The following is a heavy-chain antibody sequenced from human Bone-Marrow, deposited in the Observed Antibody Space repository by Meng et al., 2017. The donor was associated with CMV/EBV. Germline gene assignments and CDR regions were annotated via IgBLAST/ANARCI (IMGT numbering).Heavy chain of an antibody. Sequence: SETLSLTCTVSGGSMRSSSSYWGWIRQPPGKGLEWIGNVHYSGGTAYTPSLRSRVTISVDTSKNQLSLDLTSVTAADTAIYYCATVGPGIFGAWGQGTLVTVSS. CDR3: ATVGPGIFGA. J-gene: IGHJ1*01. V-gene: IGHV4-39*07. CDR1: GGSMRSSSSY. D-gene: IGHD3-16*01. CDR2: VHYSGGT.